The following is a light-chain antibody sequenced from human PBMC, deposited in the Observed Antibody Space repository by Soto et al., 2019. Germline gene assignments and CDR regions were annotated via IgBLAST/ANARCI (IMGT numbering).Light chain of an antibody. CDR3: QQYNSYPWT. CDR1: QSISSW. CDR2: KAS. Sequence: DIQMTQSPSTLSASVGDRVTITCRASQSISSWLAWYQQKPGKAPKLLIYKASSLESGVPSRFSGSGSGTEFTLTISSLQPDDFATSYCQQYNSYPWTFGHGTKVEIK. J-gene: IGKJ1*01. V-gene: IGKV1-5*03.